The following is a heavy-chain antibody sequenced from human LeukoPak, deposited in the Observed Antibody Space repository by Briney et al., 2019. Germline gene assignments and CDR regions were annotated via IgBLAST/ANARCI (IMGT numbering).Heavy chain of an antibody. V-gene: IGHV4-39*07. CDR1: GSSISSSNYY. CDR3: ARGILAAAGRIWDY. D-gene: IGHD6-13*01. J-gene: IGHJ4*02. CDR2: IYYSGST. Sequence: PSETLSLTCTVSGSSISSSNYYWGWIRQPPGKGLEWLGSIYYSGSTYYNPSLKSRVTISVDTSKNQFSLKLSSVTAADTAVYYCARGILAAAGRIWDYWGQGTLVTVSS.